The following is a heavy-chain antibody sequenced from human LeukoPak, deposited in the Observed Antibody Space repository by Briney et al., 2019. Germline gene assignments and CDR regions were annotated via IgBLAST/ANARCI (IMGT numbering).Heavy chain of an antibody. V-gene: IGHV3-30*18. D-gene: IGHD1-26*01. CDR2: ISYDGSNK. Sequence: GRSLRLSCAASGFTFSSYGMHWVRQAPGKGLEWVAVISYDGSNKYYADSVKGRFTISRDNSKNTLYLQMNSLRAEDTAVYYCAKDLFASVGATGDWFDPWGQGTLVTVSS. CDR3: AKDLFASVGATGDWFDP. CDR1: GFTFSSYG. J-gene: IGHJ5*02.